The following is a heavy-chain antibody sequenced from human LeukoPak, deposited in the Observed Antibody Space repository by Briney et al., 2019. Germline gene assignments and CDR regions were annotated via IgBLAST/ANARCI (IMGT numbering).Heavy chain of an antibody. J-gene: IGHJ4*02. D-gene: IGHD1-26*01. V-gene: IGHV3-73*01. Sequence: GGSLRLSCAASEFTFSGSAMHWVRQASGKGLEWVGRIRSKANSYATAYAASVKGRFTISRDDSKNTAYLQMNSLKTEDTAVYYCTSGSAVGDYWGQGTLVTVSS. CDR3: TSGSAVGDY. CDR2: IRSKANSYAT. CDR1: EFTFSGSA.